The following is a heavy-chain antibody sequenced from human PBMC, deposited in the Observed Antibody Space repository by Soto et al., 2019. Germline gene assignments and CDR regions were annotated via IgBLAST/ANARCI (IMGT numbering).Heavy chain of an antibody. V-gene: IGHV3-23*01. D-gene: IGHD5-18*01. CDR2: ISGSGGST. CDR1: GFTFSSYA. J-gene: IGHJ4*02. CDR3: AKDTAMPEYYFDY. Sequence: LRLSCAASGFTFSSYAMSWVRQAPGKGLEWVSAISGSGGSTYYADSVKGRFTISRDNSKNTLYLQMNSLRAEDTAVYYCAKDTAMPEYYFDYWGQGXLVTVSS.